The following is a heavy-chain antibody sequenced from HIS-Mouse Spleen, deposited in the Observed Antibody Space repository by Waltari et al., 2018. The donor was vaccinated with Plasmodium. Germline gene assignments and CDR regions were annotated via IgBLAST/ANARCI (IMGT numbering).Heavy chain of an antibody. V-gene: IGHV3-23*01. CDR3: AKTIKYYDILTGYPFDY. D-gene: IGHD3-9*01. J-gene: IGHJ4*02. Sequence: APGKGLEWVSAISGSGGSTYYADSVKGRFTISRDNSKNTLYLQMNSLRAEDTAVYYCAKTIKYYDILTGYPFDYWGQGTLVTVSS. CDR2: ISGSGGST.